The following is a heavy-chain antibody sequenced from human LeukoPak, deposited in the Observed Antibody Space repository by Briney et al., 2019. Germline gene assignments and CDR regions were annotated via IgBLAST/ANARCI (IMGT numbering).Heavy chain of an antibody. J-gene: IGHJ4*02. Sequence: SVKVSCKASGGTFSTFGITWLRLAPGQGLDWMGGIIPGFDTLYYAQKFQDRLTITVDKSTGTDDIDLRSLRSDYTPLYFCLRVPYRGYEYRGVDWWGQGTLVTVSS. V-gene: IGHV1-69*06. CDR3: LRVPYRGYEYRGVDW. CDR1: GGTFSTFG. CDR2: IIPGFDTL. D-gene: IGHD5-12*01.